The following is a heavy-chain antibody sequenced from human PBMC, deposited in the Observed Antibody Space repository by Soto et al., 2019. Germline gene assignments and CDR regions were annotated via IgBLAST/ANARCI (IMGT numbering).Heavy chain of an antibody. CDR1: GGSISSYY. J-gene: IGHJ4*02. CDR3: ARHEPDDFWSGYYFVY. Sequence: SETLSLTCTVSGGSISSYYWSWIRQPPGKGLEWIGYIYYSGSTNYNPSLKSRVTISVDTSKNQFSLKLSSVTAADTAVYYCARHEPDDFWSGYYFVYWGQGPLVTVSS. CDR2: IYYSGST. V-gene: IGHV4-59*08. D-gene: IGHD3-3*01.